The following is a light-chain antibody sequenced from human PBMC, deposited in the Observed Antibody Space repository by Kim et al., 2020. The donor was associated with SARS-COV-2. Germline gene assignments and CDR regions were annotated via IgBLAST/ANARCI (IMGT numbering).Light chain of an antibody. CDR3: ASHGGYDYV. J-gene: IGLJ1*01. CDR1: RGDFGSYQY. CDR2: EVT. Sequence: QSALTQPPSASGSPGQSVAISCSGTRGDFGSYQYVSWYQQRPGKSPKLIIYEVTKRPSEVPARFSGSMSGNTASLTVSGLQAEDEADYYCASHGGYDYVFGTGTKVTVL. V-gene: IGLV2-8*01.